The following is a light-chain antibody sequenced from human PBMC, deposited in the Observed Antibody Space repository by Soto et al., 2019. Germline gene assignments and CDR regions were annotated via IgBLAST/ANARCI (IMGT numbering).Light chain of an antibody. J-gene: IGKJ5*01. CDR2: GAS. CDR3: QQRSDWPLT. Sequence: ESVLTQGRVTLSFSPGQRATLSCGGRQSVSSGYLAWYQQKPGQAPRLLIYGASSRATGIPDRFSGSGSGTDFTLTISSLEPEDFAVYYCQQRSDWPLTFGPGTRLEIK. V-gene: IGKV3D-20*02. CDR1: QSVSSGY.